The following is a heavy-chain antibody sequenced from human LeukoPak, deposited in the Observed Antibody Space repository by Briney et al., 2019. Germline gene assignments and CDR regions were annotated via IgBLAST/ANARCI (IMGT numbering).Heavy chain of an antibody. CDR3: VKDRCDRTTCPEV. Sequence: AGGSLRLSCAASGFTFSSYALSWVRQAPGKGLEWVSGITDSGTGTYYADSVKGRFTISRDNSKNTLHLQMSSLRAEDTALYYCVKDRCDRTTCPEVWGQGTLVTVSS. J-gene: IGHJ4*02. V-gene: IGHV3-23*01. CDR2: ITDSGTGT. CDR1: GFTFSSYA. D-gene: IGHD2-2*01.